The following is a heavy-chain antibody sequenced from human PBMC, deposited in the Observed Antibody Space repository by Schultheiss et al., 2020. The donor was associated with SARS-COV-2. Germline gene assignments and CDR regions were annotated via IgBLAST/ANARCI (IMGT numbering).Heavy chain of an antibody. CDR3: AKVGFRQQLVYYFDY. J-gene: IGHJ4*02. D-gene: IGHD6-13*01. CDR2: ISGSGGST. CDR1: GFTFSSYA. V-gene: IGHV3-23*01. Sequence: GGSLRLSCAASGFTFSSYAMSWVRQAPGKGLEWVSAISGSGGSTYYADSVKGRFTISRDNSKNTLYLQMNSLRAEDTAVYYCAKVGFRQQLVYYFDYWGQGTLVTVSS.